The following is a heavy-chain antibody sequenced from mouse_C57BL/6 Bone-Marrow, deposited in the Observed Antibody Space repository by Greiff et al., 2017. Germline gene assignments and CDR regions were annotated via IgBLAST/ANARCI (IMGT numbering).Heavy chain of an antibody. CDR3: TTSAMDY. J-gene: IGHJ4*01. Sequence: VHVKQSGAELVRPGASVKLSCTASGFNIKDYYMHWVKQRPEQGLEWIGRIDPEDGDTEYAPKFQGKVTMTADTSSNPAYLQLSSLTSEDTAVYYDTTSAMDYWGQGTSVTVSS. V-gene: IGHV14-1*01. CDR1: GFNIKDYY. CDR2: IDPEDGDT.